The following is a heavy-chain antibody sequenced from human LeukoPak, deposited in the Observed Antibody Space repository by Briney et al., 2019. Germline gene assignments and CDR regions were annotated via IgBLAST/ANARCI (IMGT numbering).Heavy chain of an antibody. CDR2: IGWSGTTT. Sequence: PGRSLRLSCVVSGFRFDDCGMHWVRQAPGKGLEWVSGIGWSGTTTGYADSVKGRFTISRDSAKNSLYLQMDSLRVEDTALYYCAKDESTGGFAPGYFYGMGVWGQGTTVTVSS. J-gene: IGHJ6*02. D-gene: IGHD3-16*01. CDR3: AKDESTGGFAPGYFYGMGV. CDR1: GFRFDDCG. V-gene: IGHV3-9*01.